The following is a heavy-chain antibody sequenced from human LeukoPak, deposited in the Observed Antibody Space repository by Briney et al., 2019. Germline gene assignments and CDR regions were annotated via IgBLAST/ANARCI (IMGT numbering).Heavy chain of an antibody. CDR2: ISIGSSNI. V-gene: IGHV3-48*02. D-gene: IGHD3-9*01. J-gene: IGHJ4*02. Sequence: GGSLRLSCAASGFTFSSYSMNWVRQAPGKGLEWISYISIGSSNIYYPDSVKGRFTISRDDAKNSLYLQMHSLRDEDTAAYYCARDLDFSFDYWGQGTLVTVSS. CDR1: GFTFSSYS. CDR3: ARDLDFSFDY.